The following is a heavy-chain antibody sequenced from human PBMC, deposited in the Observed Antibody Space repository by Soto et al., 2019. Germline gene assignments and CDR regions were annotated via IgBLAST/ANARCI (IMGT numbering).Heavy chain of an antibody. D-gene: IGHD2-2*01. V-gene: IGHV4-59*01. CDR2: IYYSGST. J-gene: IGHJ4*02. CDR3: AIAVRYYCVY. Sequence: QVQLQESGPGLVKPSETLSLTCTVSGGSISSYYWSWIRQPPGKGLEGSGYIYYSGSTNYNPSLKSLVPISVDTSEYQFSWKLSSVTAADTAVYECAIAVRYYCVYLGQATLVTFSS. CDR1: GGSISSYY.